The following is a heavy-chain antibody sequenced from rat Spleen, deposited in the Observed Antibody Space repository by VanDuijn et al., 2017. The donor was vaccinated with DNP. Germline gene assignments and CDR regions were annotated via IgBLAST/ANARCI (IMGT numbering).Heavy chain of an antibody. Sequence: QVQLKESGPGLVQPSQTLSLTCTVSGFSLTSYGVSWVRQPPGKGLEWIAAISSGGSTYYNSALKSRLSISRDTSKNQVFLKMNSLQADDTGTYYCTRESRYNSGYDYWGQGVMVTVSS. CDR3: TRESRYNSGYDY. D-gene: IGHD4-3*01. CDR1: GFSLTSYG. V-gene: IGHV2S12*01. CDR2: ISSGGST. J-gene: IGHJ2*01.